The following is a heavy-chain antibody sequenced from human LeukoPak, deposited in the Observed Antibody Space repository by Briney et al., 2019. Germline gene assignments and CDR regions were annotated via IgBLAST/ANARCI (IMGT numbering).Heavy chain of an antibody. CDR2: IIPIFGTA. V-gene: IGHV1-69*01. CDR3: ARGQRWLQLPYYFDY. Sequence: SVKVSCKASGGTFSSYAISWVRQAPGQGLEWMGGIIPIFGTANYAQKFQGRVTITADESTSTAYMELSSLRSEDTAVYYCARGQRWLQLPYYFDYWGQGTLVTVSS. CDR1: GGTFSSYA. D-gene: IGHD5-24*01. J-gene: IGHJ4*02.